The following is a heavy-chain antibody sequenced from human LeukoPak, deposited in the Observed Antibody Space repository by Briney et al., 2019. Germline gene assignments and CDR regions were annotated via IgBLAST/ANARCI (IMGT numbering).Heavy chain of an antibody. CDR1: GFTFSGYA. CDR3: ARDKYYYGSGSLYYFDY. D-gene: IGHD3-10*01. CDR2: IYSGGST. Sequence: GGSLRLSCAASGFTFSGYAMSWVRQAPGRGLEWVSVIYSGGSTYYADSVKGRFTISRDNSKNTLYLQMNSLRAEDTAVYYCARDKYYYGSGSLYYFDYWGQGTLVTVSS. J-gene: IGHJ4*02. V-gene: IGHV3-66*01.